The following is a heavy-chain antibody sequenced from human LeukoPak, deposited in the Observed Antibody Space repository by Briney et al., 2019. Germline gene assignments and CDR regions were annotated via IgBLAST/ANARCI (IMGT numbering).Heavy chain of an antibody. D-gene: IGHD6-6*01. Sequence: SETLSLTCTVSGGSISSYYWSWIRQPAGKGLEWIGRIYTSGSTSYNPSLKSRVTMSVDTSKNQFSLKLSSVTAADTAVYYCARDRVAARPDWFDPWGQGTLVTVSS. V-gene: IGHV4-4*07. CDR2: IYTSGST. CDR1: GGSISSYY. J-gene: IGHJ5*02. CDR3: ARDRVAARPDWFDP.